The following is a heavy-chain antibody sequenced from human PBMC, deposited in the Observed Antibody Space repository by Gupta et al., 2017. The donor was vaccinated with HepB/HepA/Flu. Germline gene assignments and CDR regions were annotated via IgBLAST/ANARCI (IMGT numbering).Heavy chain of an antibody. D-gene: IGHD6-19*01. CDR2: ISSSSIYI. J-gene: IGHJ4*02. Sequence: EVQLVESGGGLVKPGASLRLSCAASGFTFNTHSMLWVRQAPGKGMEWVSSISSSSIYIDYADSVKGRFNISRDNAKTSLYLQMNSLRAEDTAVYYCARITPPKQWLSDYWGQGALVTVSS. V-gene: IGHV3-21*06. CDR1: GFTFNTHS. CDR3: ARITPPKQWLSDY.